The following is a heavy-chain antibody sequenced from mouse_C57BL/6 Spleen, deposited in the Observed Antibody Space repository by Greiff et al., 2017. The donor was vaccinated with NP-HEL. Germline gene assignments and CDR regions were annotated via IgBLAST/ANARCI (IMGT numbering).Heavy chain of an antibody. V-gene: IGHV1-55*01. CDR2: ISPGSGST. CDR3: ARREVVATDYAMDY. Sequence: QVQLQQPGAELVKPGASVKMSCKASGYTFTSYWITWVKQRPGQGLEWIGDISPGSGSTNYNEKFKSKATLTVDTSSSTAYMQLSSLTSEDSAVYYCARREVVATDYAMDYWGQGTSVTVSS. J-gene: IGHJ4*01. D-gene: IGHD1-1*01. CDR1: GYTFTSYW.